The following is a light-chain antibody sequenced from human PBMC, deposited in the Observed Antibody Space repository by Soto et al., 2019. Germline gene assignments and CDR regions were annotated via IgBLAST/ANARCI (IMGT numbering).Light chain of an antibody. CDR1: QSVSSY. V-gene: IGKV3-11*01. CDR3: QQRSTRT. Sequence: EIVLTQSPATLSLSPGERATLSCRASQSVSSYLAWYQQKPGQAPRLLIYDASNRATGIPARFSGSGSGTDFTLTIRSLEPEDFAVYYCQQRSTRTFGQGTKVEIK. J-gene: IGKJ1*01. CDR2: DAS.